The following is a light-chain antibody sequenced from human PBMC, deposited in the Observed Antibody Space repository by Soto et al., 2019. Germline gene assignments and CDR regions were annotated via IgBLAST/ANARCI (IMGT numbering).Light chain of an antibody. J-gene: IGKJ1*01. CDR3: QQYNSYSQT. V-gene: IGKV1-5*03. CDR2: KAS. CDR1: QTISSW. Sequence: DIQMTQSPSTLSGSVGDRVTITCRASQTISSWLAWYQQKPGKAPKLLIYKASTLKSGVPSRFSGSGSGTEFTFTISSLQADDFATYYCQQYNSYSQTFGLGTKVDIK.